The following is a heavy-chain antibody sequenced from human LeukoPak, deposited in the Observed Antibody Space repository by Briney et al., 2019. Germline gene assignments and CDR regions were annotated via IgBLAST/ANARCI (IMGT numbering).Heavy chain of an antibody. Sequence: GGSLRLSCAASGFTFSSYSMNWVRQAPGKGLEWVSYISSSSSTIYYADSVKGRFTISRDNAKNSLYLQMNSLRDEDTAVYYCARDRGVVVAATRRRSGGMDVWGQGTTVTVSS. CDR3: ARDRGVVVAATRRRSGGMDV. J-gene: IGHJ6*02. CDR2: ISSSSSTI. CDR1: GFTFSSYS. D-gene: IGHD2-15*01. V-gene: IGHV3-48*02.